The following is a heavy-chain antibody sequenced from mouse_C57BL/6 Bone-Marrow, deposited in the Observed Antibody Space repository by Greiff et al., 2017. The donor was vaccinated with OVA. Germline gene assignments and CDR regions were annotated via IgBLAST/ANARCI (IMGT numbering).Heavy chain of an antibody. Sequence: VQLQQPGAELVKPGASVKLSCKASGYTFTSYWMHWVKQRPGQGLEWIGMIHPNSGSTNYNEKFKSKATLTVDKSSSTAYMQLSSLTSEDSAVYYCAREYDCGSPYAMDYWGQGTTVTVSS. CDR2: IHPNSGST. D-gene: IGHD1-1*01. V-gene: IGHV1-64*01. CDR1: GYTFTSYW. CDR3: AREYDCGSPYAMDY. J-gene: IGHJ4*01.